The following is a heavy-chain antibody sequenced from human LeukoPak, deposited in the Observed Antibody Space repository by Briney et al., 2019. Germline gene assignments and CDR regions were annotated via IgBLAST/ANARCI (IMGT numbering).Heavy chain of an antibody. J-gene: IGHJ4*02. CDR1: VFTVSMNY. CDR3: ARDREQSYFDY. D-gene: IGHD1/OR15-1a*01. CDR2: IYSGGST. V-gene: IGHV3-53*01. Sequence: PGRCLRLSRAVSVFTVSMNYMSWVRHAPGKGLGWVSVIYSGGSTYYADSVKGRFTISRDHSKNTLYLQMNSLRAEDTAVYYCARDREQSYFDYWGQGTLVTVSS.